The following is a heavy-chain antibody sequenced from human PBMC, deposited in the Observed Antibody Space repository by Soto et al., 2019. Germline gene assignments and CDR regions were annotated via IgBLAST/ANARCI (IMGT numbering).Heavy chain of an antibody. CDR2: ISGSGGST. CDR1: GFTFISYA. Sequence: EVQLLESGGGLVQPGASLRLSCAASGFTFISYAMSWVRQAPGKGLEWVSAISGSGGSTYYADSVKGRFTISRDNSKNTLYLQMNSVRAEDTAVYYCAYSSTAFDYWGQGTLVTVSS. CDR3: AYSSTAFDY. J-gene: IGHJ4*02. V-gene: IGHV3-23*01. D-gene: IGHD6-13*01.